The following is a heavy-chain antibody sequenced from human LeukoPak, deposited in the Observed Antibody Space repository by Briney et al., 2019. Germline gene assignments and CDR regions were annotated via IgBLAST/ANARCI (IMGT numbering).Heavy chain of an antibody. CDR3: ARVRSRDYYGSGSYHG. V-gene: IGHV1-69*13. J-gene: IGHJ3*01. Sequence: SVKVSCKASGGTFSSYAISWVRQAPGQGLEWMGGIIPIFGTANYAQKFQGRVTITADESTSTAYMELSSLRSEDTAVYYCARVRSRDYYGSGSYHGWGQGTMVTVSS. CDR1: GGTFSSYA. D-gene: IGHD3-10*01. CDR2: IIPIFGTA.